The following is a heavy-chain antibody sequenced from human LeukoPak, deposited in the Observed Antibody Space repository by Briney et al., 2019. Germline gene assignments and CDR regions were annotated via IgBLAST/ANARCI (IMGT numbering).Heavy chain of an antibody. J-gene: IGHJ4*02. CDR2: ISWNSGSI. CDR1: GFTFDDYA. Sequence: GRSLRLSCAASGFTFDDYAMHWVRQAPGKGLEWVSGISWNSGSIGDADSVKGRFTISRDNAKNSLYLQMNSLRAEDTAVYYCASWSTYYDSSGYPNWGQGTLVTVSS. D-gene: IGHD3-22*01. CDR3: ASWSTYYDSSGYPN. V-gene: IGHV3-9*01.